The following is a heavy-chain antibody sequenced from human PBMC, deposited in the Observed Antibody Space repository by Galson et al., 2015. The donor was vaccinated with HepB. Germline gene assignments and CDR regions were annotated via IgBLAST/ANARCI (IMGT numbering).Heavy chain of an antibody. CDR3: ARAGLRFLEWLPIDY. CDR1: GFTFSSYA. Sequence: SLRLSCAASGFTFSSYAMHWVRQAPDKGLEWVAVISYDGSNKYYADSVKGRFTISRDNSKNTLYLQMNSLRAEDTAVYYCARAGLRFLEWLPIDYWGQGTLVTVSS. CDR2: ISYDGSNK. D-gene: IGHD3-3*01. J-gene: IGHJ4*02. V-gene: IGHV3-30-3*01.